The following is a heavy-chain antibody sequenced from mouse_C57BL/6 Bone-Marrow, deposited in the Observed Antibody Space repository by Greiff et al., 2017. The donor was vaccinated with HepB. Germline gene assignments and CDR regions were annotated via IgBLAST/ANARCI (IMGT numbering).Heavy chain of an antibody. V-gene: IGHV1-69*01. Sequence: VQLQQPGAELVMPGASVKLSCKASGYTFTSYWMHWVKQRPGQGLEWIGEIVPSDSYTNYNQKFKGKSTLTVDKSSSTAYMQLSSLTSEDSAVYYCARAITTEDLAWFAYWGQGTLVTVSA. D-gene: IGHD2-4*01. CDR1: GYTFTSYW. CDR3: ARAITTEDLAWFAY. CDR2: IVPSDSYT. J-gene: IGHJ3*01.